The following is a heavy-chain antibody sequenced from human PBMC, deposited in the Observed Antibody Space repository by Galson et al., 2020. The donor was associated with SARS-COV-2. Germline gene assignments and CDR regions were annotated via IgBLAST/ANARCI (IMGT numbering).Heavy chain of an antibody. CDR2: IYSGGST. V-gene: IGHV3-53*01. CDR1: GFTVSSNY. CDR3: ARDGWNPRVGGYFQH. D-gene: IGHD1-1*01. Sequence: GGSLRLSCAASGFTVSSNYMSWVRQAPGKGLEWVSVIYSGGSTYYADSVKGRFTISRDNSKNTLYLQMNSLRAEDTAVYYCARDGWNPRVGGYFQHWGQGTLVTVSS. J-gene: IGHJ1*01.